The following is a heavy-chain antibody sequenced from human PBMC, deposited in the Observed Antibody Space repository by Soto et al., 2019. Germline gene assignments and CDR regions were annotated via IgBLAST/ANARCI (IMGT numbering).Heavy chain of an antibody. CDR3: TTHPAYDILTGYPEDYYYYGMDV. D-gene: IGHD3-9*01. CDR1: GFTFSNAW. CDR2: IKSKTDGGTT. Sequence: GGSLRLSCAASGFTFSNAWMNWVRQAPGKGLEWVGRIKSKTDGGTTDYAAPVKGRFTISRDDSKNTLYLQMNSLKTEDTAVYYCTTHPAYDILTGYPEDYYYYGMDVWGQGTTVTVSS. J-gene: IGHJ6*02. V-gene: IGHV3-15*07.